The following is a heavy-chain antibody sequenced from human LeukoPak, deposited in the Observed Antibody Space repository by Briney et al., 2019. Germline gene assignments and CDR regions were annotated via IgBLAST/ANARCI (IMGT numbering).Heavy chain of an antibody. D-gene: IGHD2-21*02. CDR2: IIPIFGTA. V-gene: IGHV1-69*05. Sequence: GSSVKVSCKASGGTFSSYAISWVRQAPGQGLEWMGGIIPIFGTANHAQKFQGRVTITTDESTSTAYMELSSLRSEDTAVYYCARGPAYCGGDCYPPPDYWGQGTLVTVSS. CDR1: GGTFSSYA. J-gene: IGHJ4*02. CDR3: ARGPAYCGGDCYPPPDY.